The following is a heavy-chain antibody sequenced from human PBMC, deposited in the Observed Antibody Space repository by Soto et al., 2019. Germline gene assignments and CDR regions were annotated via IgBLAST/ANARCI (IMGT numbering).Heavy chain of an antibody. CDR3: ARGALRYYDYIWGSYRPGYYYYYMDV. V-gene: IGHV1-8*01. D-gene: IGHD3-16*02. Sequence: ASVKVSCKASGYTFTSYDINWVRQATGQGLEWMGWMNPNSGNTGYAQKFQGRVTMTRNTSISTAYMELSSLRSEDTAVYYCARGALRYYDYIWGSYRPGYYYYYMDVWGKGTTVTVSS. CDR1: GYTFTSYD. CDR2: MNPNSGNT. J-gene: IGHJ6*03.